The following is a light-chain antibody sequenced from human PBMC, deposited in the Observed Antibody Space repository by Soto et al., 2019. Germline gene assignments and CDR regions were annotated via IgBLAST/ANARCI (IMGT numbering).Light chain of an antibody. J-gene: IGKJ5*01. Sequence: EIMMTQSPATLSVSPGERATLSYRASQSVRNNLAWYQQRRGQAPRLLIYYASTRATGVPARFSGSGSGTEFTLTISSLQSEDSALYYCQQYNNWPPITFGQGTRLEIK. CDR1: QSVRNN. CDR2: YAS. V-gene: IGKV3-15*01. CDR3: QQYNNWPPIT.